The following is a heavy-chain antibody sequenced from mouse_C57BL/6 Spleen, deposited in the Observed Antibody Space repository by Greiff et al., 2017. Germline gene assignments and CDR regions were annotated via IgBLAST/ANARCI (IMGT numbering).Heavy chain of an antibody. CDR1: GYSITSGYY. CDR2: ISYDGSN. D-gene: IGHD1-1*01. Sequence: EVKLMESGPGLVKPSQSLSLTCSVTGYSITSGYYWNWIRQFPGNKLEWMGYISYDGSNNYNPSLKNRISITRDTSKNQFFLKLNSVTTEDTATYYCARDTEDAWSMDYWGQGTSVTVSS. V-gene: IGHV3-6*01. J-gene: IGHJ4*01. CDR3: ARDTEDAWSMDY.